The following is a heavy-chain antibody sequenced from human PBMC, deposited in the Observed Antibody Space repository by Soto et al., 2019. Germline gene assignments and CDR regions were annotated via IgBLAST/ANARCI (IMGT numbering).Heavy chain of an antibody. CDR3: AIDAPLGPNPIRRFAP. Sequence: QVQLVQSGAEVKKPGSSVRVSCKTSGGTFSTYGINWVRQAPGQGLEWMGGDIPIFKPANYAQRFQDRVTITADESTHTAYMELISLTSEDTAVYYCAIDAPLGPNPIRRFAPWGQGTLVTVSS. V-gene: IGHV1-69*12. CDR1: GGTFSTYG. CDR2: DIPIFKPA. D-gene: IGHD3-3*02. J-gene: IGHJ5*02.